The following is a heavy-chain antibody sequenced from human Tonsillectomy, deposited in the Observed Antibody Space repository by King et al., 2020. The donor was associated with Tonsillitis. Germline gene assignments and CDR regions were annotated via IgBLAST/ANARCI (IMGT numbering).Heavy chain of an antibody. Sequence: LQLQESGSGLVKPSQTLSLTCAVSGGSISSGGYSWSWIRQPPGKGLEWIGHIYHSGSTYYNPSLKSRVTVSVDRSKNQFSLKLSSVTAADTAVYYWAKVYYDILTGYSNWFDPWGQGTLVTVSS. D-gene: IGHD3-9*01. J-gene: IGHJ5*02. CDR3: AKVYYDILTGYSNWFDP. CDR1: GGSISSGGYS. V-gene: IGHV4-30-2*01. CDR2: IYHSGST.